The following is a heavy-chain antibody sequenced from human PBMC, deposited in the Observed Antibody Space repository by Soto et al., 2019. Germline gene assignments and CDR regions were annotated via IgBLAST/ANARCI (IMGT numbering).Heavy chain of an antibody. Sequence: PGGSLRLSCAASGFTFSDHYMDWVRQAPGKGLEWVGRSRDKVHSHTTEYAASVKGRFTISRGDSENSLYLQMNSLKTEDTAVYYGARGVVSTGYFDYWGQGTLVTVSS. V-gene: IGHV3-72*01. CDR3: ARGVVSTGYFDY. D-gene: IGHD5-12*01. J-gene: IGHJ4*02. CDR2: SRDKVHSHTT. CDR1: GFTFSDHY.